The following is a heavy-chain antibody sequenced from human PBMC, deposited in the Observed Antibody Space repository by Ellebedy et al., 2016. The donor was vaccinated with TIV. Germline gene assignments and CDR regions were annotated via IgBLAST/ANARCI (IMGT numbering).Heavy chain of an antibody. V-gene: IGHV5-10-1*01. Sequence: PGGSLRLSCKGSGYSFTSYWISWVRQMPGKGLEWMGRIDPSDSYTNYSPSFQGHVTISADKSISTAYLQWSSLKASDTAMYYCASAGDYVGGFAYWGQGTLVTVSS. CDR3: ASAGDYVGGFAY. D-gene: IGHD4-17*01. J-gene: IGHJ4*02. CDR1: GYSFTSYW. CDR2: IDPSDSYT.